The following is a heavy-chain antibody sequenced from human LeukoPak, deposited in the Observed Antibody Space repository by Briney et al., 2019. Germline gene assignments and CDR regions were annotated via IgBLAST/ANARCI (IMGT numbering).Heavy chain of an antibody. D-gene: IGHD6-19*01. Sequence: ASVKVSCKVSGSTLTELSMHWVRQAPGKGLEWMGGFDPEDGETIYAQKFQGRVTMTEDTSTDTAYMELSSLRSEDTAVYYCATGYSSGWTWYNWFDPWGQGTLVTVSS. V-gene: IGHV1-24*01. CDR2: FDPEDGET. J-gene: IGHJ5*02. CDR1: GSTLTELS. CDR3: ATGYSSGWTWYNWFDP.